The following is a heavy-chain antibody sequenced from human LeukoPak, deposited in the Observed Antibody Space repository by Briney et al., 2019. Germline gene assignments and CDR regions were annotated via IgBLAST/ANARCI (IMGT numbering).Heavy chain of an antibody. CDR2: ISGSGGST. CDR1: GFTFSSYA. D-gene: IGHD5-18*01. V-gene: IGHV3-23*01. CDR3: AKDLWYSYGRGAFDI. J-gene: IGHJ3*02. Sequence: SGGSLRLSCAASGFTFSSYAMSWVRQAPGKGLEWVPAISGSGGSTYYADSVKGRFTISRDNSKNTLYLQMNSLRAEDTAVYYCAKDLWYSYGRGAFDIWGQGTMVTVSS.